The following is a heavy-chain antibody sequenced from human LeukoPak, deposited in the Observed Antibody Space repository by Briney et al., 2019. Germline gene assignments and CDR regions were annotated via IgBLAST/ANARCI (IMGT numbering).Heavy chain of an antibody. D-gene: IGHD1-1*01. V-gene: IGHV3-23*01. Sequence: GGSLRLSCAASGFTFSSYAMSWVRQAPGKGLEWVSAISGSGGSTYYADSVKGRFTISRDNSKNTLYLQMNSLRAEDTAVYYYAKFLGLQTNNWNEPFDYWGQGTLVTVSS. J-gene: IGHJ4*02. CDR1: GFTFSSYA. CDR2: ISGSGGST. CDR3: AKFLGLQTNNWNEPFDY.